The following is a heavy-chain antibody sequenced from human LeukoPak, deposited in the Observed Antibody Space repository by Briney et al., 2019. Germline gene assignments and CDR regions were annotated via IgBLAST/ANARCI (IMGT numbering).Heavy chain of an antibody. CDR3: ARGRYHGNVWGSPP. V-gene: IGHV3-48*03. J-gene: IGHJ5*02. CDR1: GFTFSSYE. D-gene: IGHD3-16*01. Sequence: PGGXLRLSCAASGFTFSSYEMNWVRQAPGKGLEGVSYISSSGSSIYYADYVKGRFTISRDNAKKSLYLQMNSLRAEDTAVYHCARGRYHGNVWGSPPWGQGILVIVSS. CDR2: ISSSGSSI.